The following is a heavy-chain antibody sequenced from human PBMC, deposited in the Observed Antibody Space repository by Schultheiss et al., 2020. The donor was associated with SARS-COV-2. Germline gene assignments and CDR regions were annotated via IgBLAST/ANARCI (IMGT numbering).Heavy chain of an antibody. CDR2: IKQDGSEK. J-gene: IGHJ4*02. V-gene: IGHV3-7*01. Sequence: GGSLRLSCAASGFTFSSYWMTWVRQAPGKGLEWVANIKQDGSEKYYVDSVKGRFTISRDNAKNSLYLQMNSLRAEDTAVYYCARFARGLVLAGAHDYWGQGTLVTVSS. D-gene: IGHD6-19*01. CDR1: GFTFSSYW. CDR3: ARFARGLVLAGAHDY.